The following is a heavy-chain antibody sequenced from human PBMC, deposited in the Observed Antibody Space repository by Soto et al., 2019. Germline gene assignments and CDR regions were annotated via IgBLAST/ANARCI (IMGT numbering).Heavy chain of an antibody. CDR1: GGSFSGYY. Sequence: SETLSLTCAVYGGSFSGYYWSWIRQPPGKGLEWIGEINHSGSTNYNPSLKSRVTISVDTSKNQFSLKLSSVTAADTAVYYCARGLAAAPELNFDYWGQGTLVTVSS. D-gene: IGHD6-13*01. V-gene: IGHV4-34*01. CDR2: INHSGST. CDR3: ARGLAAAPELNFDY. J-gene: IGHJ4*02.